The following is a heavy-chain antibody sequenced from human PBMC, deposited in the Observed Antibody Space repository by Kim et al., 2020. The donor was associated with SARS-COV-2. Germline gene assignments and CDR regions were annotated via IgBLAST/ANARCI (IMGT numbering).Heavy chain of an antibody. V-gene: IGHV4-4*02. Sequence: SETLSLTCAVSGGSIISGYWWSWVRQPPGKGLEWIGDMYHDGRANYNPSPKSRITISVDKSRNHFSLNLNSLTAADTDLYYCSSNHWYMFESSGRGPLVT. CDR3: SSNHWYMFES. CDR2: MYHDGRA. J-gene: IGHJ4*02. D-gene: IGHD1-1*01. CDR1: GGSIISGYW.